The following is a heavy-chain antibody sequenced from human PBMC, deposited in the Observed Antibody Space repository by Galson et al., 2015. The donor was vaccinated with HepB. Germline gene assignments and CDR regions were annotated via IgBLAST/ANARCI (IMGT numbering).Heavy chain of an antibody. CDR2: ISTNSGDT. V-gene: IGHV1-18*01. J-gene: IGHJ4*02. CDR1: GYIFTSKG. Sequence: SVKVSCTASGYIFTSKGISWVRQAPGQGLEWMGWISTNSGDTNYAQKLQGRVTMTTDTSTSTANMELRSLRSDDTAVYYCARDVDHRFDHWGQGTLVTVSS. CDR3: ARDVDHRFDH.